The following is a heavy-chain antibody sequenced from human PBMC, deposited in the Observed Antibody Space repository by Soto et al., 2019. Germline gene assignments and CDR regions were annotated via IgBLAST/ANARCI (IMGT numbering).Heavy chain of an antibody. J-gene: IGHJ4*02. CDR2: IPFDGSKK. D-gene: IGHD3-22*01. CDR3: ARGVFYYDGSSGYSPDY. Sequence: QVQLVESGGGVVQPGRSLRLSCEGSGFTSSSYVMHWVRQAPGTGLEGGALIPFDGSKKNYADSVKGRFTISRDNSKNMMYLQMNSLRPEDTAVYYCARGVFYYDGSSGYSPDYWGQGTLVTVSS. V-gene: IGHV3-30-3*01. CDR1: GFTSSSYV.